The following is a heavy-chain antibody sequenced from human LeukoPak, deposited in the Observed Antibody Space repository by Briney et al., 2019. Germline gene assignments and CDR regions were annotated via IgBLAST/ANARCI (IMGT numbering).Heavy chain of an antibody. V-gene: IGHV5-51*01. CDR1: GYNFANYW. CDR3: ARRRYYDGFDY. Sequence: GESLKISCKGSGYNFANYWIGWVRQMPGKGLEWMVIIHPGNSDTRYSPSFQGQVTISADKSISTAYLQWSSLKASDTAMYYCARRRYYDGFDYWGQGTLVTVSS. D-gene: IGHD3-22*01. J-gene: IGHJ4*02. CDR2: IHPGNSDT.